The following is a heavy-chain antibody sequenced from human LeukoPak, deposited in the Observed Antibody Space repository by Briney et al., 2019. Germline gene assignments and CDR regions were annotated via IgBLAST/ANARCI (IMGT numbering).Heavy chain of an antibody. CDR1: GFTFSSYG. CDR3: AKDSRVVPAAMAGY. Sequence: GRSLRLSCAASGFTFSSYGMHWVRQAPGKGLEWVAVISYDGSNKYYADSVKGRFTISRDNSKNTLYLQMNSLRAEDTAVYYCAKDSRVVPAAMAGYWGQGTLVTVSS. J-gene: IGHJ4*02. V-gene: IGHV3-30*18. CDR2: ISYDGSNK. D-gene: IGHD2-2*01.